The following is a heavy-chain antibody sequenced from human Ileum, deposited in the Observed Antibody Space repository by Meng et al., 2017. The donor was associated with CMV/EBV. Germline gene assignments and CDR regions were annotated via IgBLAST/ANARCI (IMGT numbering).Heavy chain of an antibody. CDR3: AQSSPAFDI. D-gene: IGHD3-10*01. Sequence: GSLRLSCTVSGGSISSYYWSWIRQPPGKGLEWIGYIYSSGSTNYNPSLKSRVTISMDTSKNQFSLKLRSVTAADTAVYYCAQSSPAFDIWGQGTRVT. V-gene: IGHV4-59*01. CDR2: IYSSGST. CDR1: GGSISSYY. J-gene: IGHJ3*02.